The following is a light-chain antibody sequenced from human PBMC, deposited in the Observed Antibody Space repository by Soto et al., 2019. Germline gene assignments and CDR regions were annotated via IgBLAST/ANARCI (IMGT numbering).Light chain of an antibody. CDR3: QQYNNWPPWK. Sequence: IVFAQSPGTLSLSPGERATLSCGASQSVSSNLAWYQQKPGQAPRLLIYGASTRATGIPARFSGSGSGTEFTLTISSLQSEDFAVYYCQQYNNWPPWKFGQGTKVDIK. V-gene: IGKV3-15*01. CDR2: GAS. J-gene: IGKJ1*01. CDR1: QSVSSN.